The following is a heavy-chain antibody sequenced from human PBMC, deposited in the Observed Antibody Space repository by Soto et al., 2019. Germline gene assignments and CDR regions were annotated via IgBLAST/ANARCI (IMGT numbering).Heavy chain of an antibody. D-gene: IGHD2-8*02. CDR2: VTPRNGDT. J-gene: IGHJ4*02. CDR3: ARGGSYWARRHYFDS. V-gene: IGHV1-8*02. CDR1: GYTFTSYD. Sequence: QVQLVQSGAEMKKPGASVKVSCKASGYTFTSYDINWVRQAAGQGPEWMGSVTPRNGDTAFAQKYQGRVTVTINTSMSKGYMELSNLRSDDTAVYYCARGGSYWARRHYFDSWGQGTLVTVSS.